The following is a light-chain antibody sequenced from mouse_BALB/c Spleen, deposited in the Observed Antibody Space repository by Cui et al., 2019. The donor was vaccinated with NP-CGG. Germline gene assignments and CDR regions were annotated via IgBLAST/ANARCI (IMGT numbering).Light chain of an antibody. Sequence: QAVVTQESALTTSPGETVTLTCRSSTGTSTTSNYANWVQEKPDHLFTGIIGCTNNRTPCVPARFSGSLIGDKAALTITGAQTEDETIYFCALWYSNHWVFGGGTKLTVL. V-gene: IGLV1*01. CDR1: TGTSTTSNY. CDR3: ALWYSNHWV. CDR2: CTN. J-gene: IGLJ1*01.